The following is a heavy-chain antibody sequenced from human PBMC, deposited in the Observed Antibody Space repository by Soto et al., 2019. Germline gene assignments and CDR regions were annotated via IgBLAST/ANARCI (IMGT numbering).Heavy chain of an antibody. V-gene: IGHV1-18*01. CDR2: INAYNANT. D-gene: IGHD6-19*01. CDR1: GYTFIDYF. J-gene: IGHJ4*02. Sequence: ASVNGSCNASGYTFIDYFITWVRQAPGQGLEWMGWINAYNANTNYAQKLQGRVTMTTDTSTSTAYMELRSLRSDDTAVYYCARGGSGWYVDYWGQGTLVTVSS. CDR3: ARGGSGWYVDY.